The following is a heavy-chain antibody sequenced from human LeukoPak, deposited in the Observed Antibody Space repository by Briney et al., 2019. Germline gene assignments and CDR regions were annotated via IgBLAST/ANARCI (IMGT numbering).Heavy chain of an antibody. Sequence: SVKISCKASGGTFSSYAISWVRQAPGQGLEWMGGIIPIFGTANYAQKFQGRVTITADESTSTAYMELSSLRSEDTAVYYCASPARIAAAGAHFDYWGQGTLVTVSS. D-gene: IGHD6-13*01. CDR3: ASPARIAAAGAHFDY. V-gene: IGHV1-69*13. J-gene: IGHJ4*02. CDR2: IIPIFGTA. CDR1: GGTFSSYA.